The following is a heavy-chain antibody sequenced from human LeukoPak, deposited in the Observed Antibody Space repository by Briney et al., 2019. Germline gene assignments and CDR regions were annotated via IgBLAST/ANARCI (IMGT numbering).Heavy chain of an antibody. Sequence: ASVKVSCKASGYTFTSYGISWVRQAPGQGGEWMGWISAYNGNKKYAQKLQGRGTITTETYKRTDYMEMRRLRSDDTAVYYCARVPGFITMIVVVDPGGFDYWGQGTLVTVSS. J-gene: IGHJ4*02. CDR3: ARVPGFITMIVVVDPGGFDY. V-gene: IGHV1-18*01. D-gene: IGHD3-22*01. CDR1: GYTFTSYG. CDR2: ISAYNGNK.